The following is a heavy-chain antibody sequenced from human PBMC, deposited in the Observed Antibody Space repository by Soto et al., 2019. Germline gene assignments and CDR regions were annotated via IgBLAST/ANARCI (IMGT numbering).Heavy chain of an antibody. CDR3: AKLRGGIAAHPGSDY. CDR2: ISYDGSNK. J-gene: IGHJ4*02. V-gene: IGHV3-30*18. Sequence: QVQLVESGGGVVQPGRSLRLSCAASGFTFSSYGMHWVRQAPGKGLEWVAVISYDGSNKYYADSVKGRFTISRDNSKNTVYRQMNSLRAEDTAVYYCAKLRGGIAAHPGSDYWGQGTLVTVSS. CDR1: GFTFSSYG. D-gene: IGHD6-6*01.